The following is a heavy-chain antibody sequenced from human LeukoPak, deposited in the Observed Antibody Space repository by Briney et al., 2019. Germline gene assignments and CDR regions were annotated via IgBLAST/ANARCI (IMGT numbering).Heavy chain of an antibody. D-gene: IGHD2-8*01. CDR3: ARMVGVDPDY. CDR2: TYYRSKWHS. CDR1: GDSVSSKSAA. V-gene: IGHV6-1*01. J-gene: IGHJ4*02. Sequence: SQTLSLTCAISGDSVSSKSAAWNWIRQSPSRGLEWLGRTYYRSKWHSEYAVSVKSRISINPDTSRNQFSLQLSSVTPEDTAVYYCARMVGVDPDYWAREPRSPSPQ.